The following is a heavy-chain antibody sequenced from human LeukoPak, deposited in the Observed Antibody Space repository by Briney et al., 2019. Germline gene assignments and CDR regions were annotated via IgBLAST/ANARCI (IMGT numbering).Heavy chain of an antibody. CDR2: IYHSGTT. V-gene: IGHV4-38-2*02. D-gene: IGHD1-26*01. J-gene: IGHJ5*02. CDR1: AYSISNGFL. Sequence: PSGTLSLTCTVSAYSISNGFLWGWIRQPPGKGLEWIGSIYHSGTTYYNPSLKSRVTMSVYTSKNQFSLKLSSVTAADTAVYYCTTLSHVAGAAKVSWFDPWGQGTLVTVSS. CDR3: TTLSHVAGAAKVSWFDP.